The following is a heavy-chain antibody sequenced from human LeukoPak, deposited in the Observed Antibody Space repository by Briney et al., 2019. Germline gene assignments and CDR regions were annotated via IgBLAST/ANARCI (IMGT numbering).Heavy chain of an antibody. V-gene: IGHV4-34*01. D-gene: IGHD3-22*01. Sequence: PSETLSLTCAVYGGSFSGYYWSWIRQPPGKGLEWIGEINHSGSTNYNPSLKSRVTISVDTSKNQFSLKLSSVTAADTAVYYCARPAKHYYDSSGPLFDYWGQGTLVTVSS. CDR2: INHSGST. CDR1: GGSFSGYY. CDR3: ARPAKHYYDSSGPLFDY. J-gene: IGHJ4*02.